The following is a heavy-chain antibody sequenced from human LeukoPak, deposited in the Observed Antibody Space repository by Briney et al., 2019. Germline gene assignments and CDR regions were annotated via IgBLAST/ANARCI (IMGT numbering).Heavy chain of an antibody. J-gene: IGHJ4*02. CDR3: ARETRPTNFDY. Sequence: SQTLSLTCTVSGGSISSGSYYWSWLRQPAGKGLEWIGRIYTSGSTNYNPSLKSRVTISVDTSKNQFSLKLSSVTAADTAVYYCARETRPTNFDYWGQGTLVTVSS. CDR2: IYTSGST. V-gene: IGHV4-61*02. CDR1: GGSISSGSYY.